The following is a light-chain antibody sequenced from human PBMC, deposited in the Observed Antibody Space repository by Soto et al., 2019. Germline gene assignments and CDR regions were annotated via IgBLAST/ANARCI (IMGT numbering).Light chain of an antibody. CDR2: DVS. J-gene: IGLJ2*01. Sequence: QSVLTQPASVSGSPGQSVTISCTGTSNDAGGYKYVSWYQQHPGKAPKLMIYDVSNRPSGVSNRFSGSKSDNTASLTISGLQAEDEADYYCSSYADNTTRVFGGGTKVTVL. V-gene: IGLV2-14*03. CDR3: SSYADNTTRV. CDR1: SNDAGGYKY.